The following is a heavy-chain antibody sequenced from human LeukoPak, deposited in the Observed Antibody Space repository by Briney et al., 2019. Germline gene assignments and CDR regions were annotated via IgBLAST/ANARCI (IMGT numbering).Heavy chain of an antibody. D-gene: IGHD5-24*01. Sequence: PGGSLRLSCAASGFTFSYYAIHWARQAPGKGLEWVAVISYDGSNKYYADSVKGRFSISRDNSKNTLYLQMNSLRAEDTAIYYCARDRLGDGYIREFDSWGQGTLVIVSS. J-gene: IGHJ4*02. CDR2: ISYDGSNK. CDR3: ARDRLGDGYIREFDS. CDR1: GFTFSYYA. V-gene: IGHV3-30-3*01.